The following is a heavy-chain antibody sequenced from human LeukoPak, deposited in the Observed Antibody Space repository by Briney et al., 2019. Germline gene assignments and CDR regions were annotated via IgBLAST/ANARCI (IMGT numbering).Heavy chain of an antibody. CDR3: VRGRIVVVPDNWFDP. J-gene: IGHJ5*02. CDR1: GYTFTSYD. D-gene: IGHD2-2*01. CDR2: MNPNSGNT. Sequence: ASVKVSCKASGYTFTSYDINWVRQATGQGLEWMGWMNPNSGNTGYAQKFQGRVTMTRSTSISTAYMELSSLRSEDTAVYYCVRGRIVVVPDNWFDPWGQGTLVTVSS. V-gene: IGHV1-8*01.